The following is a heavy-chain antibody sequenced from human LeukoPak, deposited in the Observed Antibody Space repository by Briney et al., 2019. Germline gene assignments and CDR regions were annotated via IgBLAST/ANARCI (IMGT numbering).Heavy chain of an antibody. CDR3: AKGGGYNPRGYYFDY. V-gene: IGHV3-53*01. CDR1: GFTVSANY. D-gene: IGHD5-24*01. Sequence: PGGSLRLSCAASGFTVSANYVSWVRQAPGKGLEWVSVLYSGGSTYYADSVKGRFTISRDNSKDTLYLQMNNLRAEDTAVYYCAKGGGYNPRGYYFDYWGQGTLVTVSS. CDR2: LYSGGST. J-gene: IGHJ4*02.